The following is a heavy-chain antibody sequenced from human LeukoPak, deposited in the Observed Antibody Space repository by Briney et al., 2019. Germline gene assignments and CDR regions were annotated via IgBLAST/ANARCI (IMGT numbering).Heavy chain of an antibody. D-gene: IGHD3-10*01. V-gene: IGHV4-4*07. CDR3: ARSPLPGYGSGSLPDFDP. Sequence: SETLPLTCTVSGGSISSYYRSWIRQPAGKGLEGIGRIYTSGSTTYNPSLKSRVTMSVDTSKNQFSLMLSSVTAADTAVYYCARSPLPGYGSGSLPDFDPWGQGTLVTVSS. CDR2: IYTSGST. J-gene: IGHJ5*02. CDR1: GGSISSYY.